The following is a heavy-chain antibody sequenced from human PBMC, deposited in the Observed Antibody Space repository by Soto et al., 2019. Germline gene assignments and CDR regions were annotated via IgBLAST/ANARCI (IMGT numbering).Heavy chain of an antibody. D-gene: IGHD6-19*01. CDR1: GYTFTSYY. J-gene: IGHJ4*02. CDR2: INPSGGST. Sequence: ASVKVSCKASGYTFTSYYMHWVRQAPGQGLEWMGIINPSGGSTSYAQKFQGRVTMTRDTSTSTVYMELSSLRSEDTAVYYCARSSPGIAVAGPIDYWGQGTLVTVSS. V-gene: IGHV1-46*01. CDR3: ARSSPGIAVAGPIDY.